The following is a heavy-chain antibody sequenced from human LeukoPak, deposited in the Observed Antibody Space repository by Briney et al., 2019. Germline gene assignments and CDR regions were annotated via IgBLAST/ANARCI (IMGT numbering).Heavy chain of an antibody. CDR3: ARDMVKYNWNDVRRVSPFDY. CDR2: SSSSSSSTI. D-gene: IGHD1-1*01. CDR1: GFTFSSYS. Sequence: GGSLRLSCAASGFTFSSYSMNWVRQAPGKGLEWVSYSSSSSSSTIYYADSVKGRFTISRDNAKNSLYLQMNSLRAEDTAVYYCARDMVKYNWNDVRRVSPFDYWGQGTLVTVSS. V-gene: IGHV3-48*01. J-gene: IGHJ4*02.